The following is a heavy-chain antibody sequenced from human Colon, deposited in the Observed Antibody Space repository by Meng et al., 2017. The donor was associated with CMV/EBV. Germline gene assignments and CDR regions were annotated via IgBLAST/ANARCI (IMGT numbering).Heavy chain of an antibody. CDR1: GFTFNNYW. CDR3: ARDFEWTFDY. Sequence: GESLKISCAASGFTFNNYWMYWVRQVPGKGLVWVSRMNNDGSSKSYADSVKGRFTISRDNAKNTLYLQMDSLRTEDTAVYYCARDFEWTFDYWGQGTMVTVSS. D-gene: IGHD3-3*01. J-gene: IGHJ4*02. CDR2: MNNDGSSK. V-gene: IGHV3-74*01.